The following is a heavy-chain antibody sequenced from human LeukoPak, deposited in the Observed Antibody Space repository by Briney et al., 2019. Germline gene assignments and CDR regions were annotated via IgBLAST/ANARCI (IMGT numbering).Heavy chain of an antibody. V-gene: IGHV3-23*01. D-gene: IGHD6-6*01. CDR1: GFNFGNYG. CDR2: LSDAGVRI. J-gene: IGHJ4*02. CDR3: ANTHCDSSPIVWNF. Sequence: GGSLRLSCTASGFNFGNYGMSWVRQAPGKGLEWVSGLSDAGVRIFYADSVRGRFTVSRDNSKNTLYLQMDSLRAEDTAVYYCANTHCDSSPIVWNFWGQGTLVTVSS.